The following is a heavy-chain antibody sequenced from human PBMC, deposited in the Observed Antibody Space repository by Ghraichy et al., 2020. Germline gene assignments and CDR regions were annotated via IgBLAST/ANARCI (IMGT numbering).Heavy chain of an antibody. Sequence: SQTLSLTCTVSGDSVSGGGYYWSWIRQPPGKGLEWIGFAFYGGSNVYNPSLKSRVSVSIDTSSNQFSLRLSSVTAADTAIYYCARESRQGFIRYFDHWGQVTLVTVSS. CDR2: AFYGGSN. V-gene: IGHV4-61*08. J-gene: IGHJ4*02. CDR1: GDSVSGGGYY. CDR3: ARESRQGFIRYFDH.